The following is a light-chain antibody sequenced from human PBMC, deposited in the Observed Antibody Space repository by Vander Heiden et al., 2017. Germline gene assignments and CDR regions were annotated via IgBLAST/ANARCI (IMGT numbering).Light chain of an antibody. Sequence: QLVVTQSPSASASLGASVTLTCTLNSGHSNYAVAWHQQQPEKGPRYLMKVNSDGSHSSGDGIPDRFSGSSSGAERYLTISSLQSEDEADYYCQTWGSGFLWVFGGGTKLTVL. CDR2: VNSDGSH. CDR3: QTWGSGFLWV. CDR1: SGHSNYA. J-gene: IGLJ3*02. V-gene: IGLV4-69*02.